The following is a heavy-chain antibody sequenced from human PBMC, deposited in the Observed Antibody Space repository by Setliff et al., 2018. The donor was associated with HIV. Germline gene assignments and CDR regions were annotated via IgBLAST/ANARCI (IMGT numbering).Heavy chain of an antibody. Sequence: SGPTLVNPTQTLTLTCTFSGFSLSTSGVGVGWIRQPPGKALEWLAVIYWNNDKYYSPSLKSRITITKDTPKNQVVLRMTNMDPVDTATYYCAHSPRRGYSYGSYYYYYYYVDVWGKGTTVTVSS. CDR3: AHSPRRGYSYGSYYYYYYYVDV. D-gene: IGHD5-18*01. CDR2: IYWNNDK. J-gene: IGHJ6*03. V-gene: IGHV2-5*01. CDR1: GFSLSTSGVG.